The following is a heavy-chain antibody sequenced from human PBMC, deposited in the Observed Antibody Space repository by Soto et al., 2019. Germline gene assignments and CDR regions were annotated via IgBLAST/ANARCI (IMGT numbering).Heavy chain of an antibody. CDR1: EFTFSNYA. Sequence: GGSLRLSCAASEFTFSNYAMSWVRQAPGKGLEWVSTISGSSGNTYYADSVKGRFTISRDNSKNMLYLQMNSLRGEDAAVYYCANDYCSGGSCYSWINWFDPWGQGTLVTVSS. V-gene: IGHV3-23*01. D-gene: IGHD2-15*01. J-gene: IGHJ5*02. CDR3: ANDYCSGGSCYSWINWFDP. CDR2: ISGSSGNT.